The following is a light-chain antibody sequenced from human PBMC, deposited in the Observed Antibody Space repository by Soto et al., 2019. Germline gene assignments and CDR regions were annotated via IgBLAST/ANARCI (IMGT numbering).Light chain of an antibody. Sequence: QSVLTQPPSVSGAPGQRVTISCTGRNSNIGAGYDVHWYQQLPGTAPKLLIYGNRNWPSGVPDRFSGSNSGTSASLAITGLQAEDEADYYCQSYDSSLSGLVFGTGTKLTVL. V-gene: IGLV1-40*01. CDR2: GNR. CDR1: NSNIGAGYD. CDR3: QSYDSSLSGLV. J-gene: IGLJ1*01.